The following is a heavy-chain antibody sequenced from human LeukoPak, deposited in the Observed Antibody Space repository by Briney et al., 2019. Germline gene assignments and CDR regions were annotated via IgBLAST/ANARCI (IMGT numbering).Heavy chain of an antibody. CDR2: ISSSSSYI. Sequence: GGSLRLSCAASGFTFSSYSMNWVRQAPGKGLEWVSSISSSSSYIYYADSVKGRFTISRDNVKNSLHLQMNSLRAEDTAVYYCARMAYCGGDCYHAFDIWGQGTMVTVSS. CDR1: GFTFSSYS. V-gene: IGHV3-21*01. CDR3: ARMAYCGGDCYHAFDI. D-gene: IGHD2-21*02. J-gene: IGHJ3*02.